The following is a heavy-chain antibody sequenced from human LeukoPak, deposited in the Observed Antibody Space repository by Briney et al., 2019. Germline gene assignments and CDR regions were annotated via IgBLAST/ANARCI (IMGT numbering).Heavy chain of an antibody. V-gene: IGHV4-31*03. Sequence: SQTLSLTCTVSGGSISSGGYYWSWIRQHPGKGLEWIGYIYYSGSTYYNPPLKSRVTISVDTSKNQFSLKLSSVTAADTAVYYCARGMTYYYDSSGYYSPFDYWGQGTLVTVSS. CDR3: ARGMTYYYDSSGYYSPFDY. J-gene: IGHJ4*02. CDR2: IYYSGST. D-gene: IGHD3-22*01. CDR1: GGSISSGGYY.